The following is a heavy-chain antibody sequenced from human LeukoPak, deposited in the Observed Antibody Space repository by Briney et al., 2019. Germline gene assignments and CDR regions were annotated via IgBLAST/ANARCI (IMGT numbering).Heavy chain of an antibody. CDR3: ARGGGSGYYFDY. J-gene: IGHJ4*02. Sequence: PSETLSLTCSVSGDSIISGGYYWTWIRQRPGKGLEWIGYIYYSGTTYYNPSLNSRVALSVDTSKNQFSLKVNSVTAADTAVYYWARGGGSGYYFDYWGQGTLVTVSS. CDR2: IYYSGTT. D-gene: IGHD2-15*01. V-gene: IGHV4-31*03. CDR1: GDSIISGGYY.